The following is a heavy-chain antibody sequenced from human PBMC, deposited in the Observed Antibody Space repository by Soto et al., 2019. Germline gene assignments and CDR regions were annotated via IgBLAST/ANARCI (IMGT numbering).Heavy chain of an antibody. J-gene: IGHJ4*02. Sequence: VQLVESGGGVVQPGRSLRLSCAASGFTFSDYAMHWVRQAPGKGLEWVAVVSHDGRNTHYADSVKGRFTISRDSSKNTVSLEMTRLRAEDTAVDYWARGGGQWLVTSGFKYWGQGALVTVSS. D-gene: IGHD6-19*01. CDR3: ARGGGQWLVTSGFKY. V-gene: IGHV3-30*03. CDR2: VSHDGRNT. CDR1: GFTFSDYA.